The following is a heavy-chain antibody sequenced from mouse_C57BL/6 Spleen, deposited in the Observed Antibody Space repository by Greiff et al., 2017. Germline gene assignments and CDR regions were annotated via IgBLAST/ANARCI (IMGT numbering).Heavy chain of an antibody. CDR2: ISSGSSTI. D-gene: IGHD4-1*01. CDR1: GFTFSDYG. J-gene: IGHJ3*01. Sequence: EVKVVESGGGLVKPGGSLKLSCAASGFTFSDYGMHWVRQAPEKGLEWVAYISSGSSTIYYADTVKGRFTISRDNAKNTLFLQMTSLRSEDTAMYYCARDWDAAWFAYWGQGTLVTVSA. CDR3: ARDWDAAWFAY. V-gene: IGHV5-17*01.